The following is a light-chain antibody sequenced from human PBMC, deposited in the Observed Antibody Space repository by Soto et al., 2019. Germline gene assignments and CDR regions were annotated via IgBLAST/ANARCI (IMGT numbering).Light chain of an antibody. CDR2: DVN. CDR3: SSYRSGSTLV. J-gene: IGLJ2*01. Sequence: QSALTQPASVSGSPGQLITISCTGTSSDVGGSNYVSWYQQHPGKAPKLIIYDVNNRPSGISNRFSGSKSGNTASLTISGLQAEDEADYYCSSYRSGSTLVFGGGTKLTVL. V-gene: IGLV2-14*03. CDR1: SSDVGGSNY.